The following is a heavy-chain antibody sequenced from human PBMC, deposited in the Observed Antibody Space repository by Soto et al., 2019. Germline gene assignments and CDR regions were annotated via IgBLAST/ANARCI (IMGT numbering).Heavy chain of an antibody. V-gene: IGHV4-59*01. CDR1: GGSISTYY. CDR3: AREGGGDPLFDH. D-gene: IGHD2-21*02. CDR2: INYSGSA. Sequence: SETLSLTCTVSGGSISTYYWTWIRQPPGKGLEWIGYINYSGSANYNPSLKSRVTMSVDTSKNQFSLRVNSVTAADTAVYFCAREGGGDPLFDHWGQGSMVTVYS. J-gene: IGHJ4*02.